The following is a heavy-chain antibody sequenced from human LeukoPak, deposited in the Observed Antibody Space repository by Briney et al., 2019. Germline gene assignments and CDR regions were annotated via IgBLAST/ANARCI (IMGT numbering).Heavy chain of an antibody. CDR2: IRWDGGST. J-gene: IGHJ6*03. D-gene: IGHD5-24*01. CDR1: GFTFDDYA. V-gene: IGHV3-43D*03. CDR3: AKDPRDGYNKDYYYMDV. Sequence: PGGSLRLSCAASGFTFDDYAMHWVRQAPGKGLEWVSLIRWDGGSTYYADSVKGRFTISRDNSKNSLYLQMNSLRAEDTALYYCAKDPRDGYNKDYYYMDVWGKGTTVTVSS.